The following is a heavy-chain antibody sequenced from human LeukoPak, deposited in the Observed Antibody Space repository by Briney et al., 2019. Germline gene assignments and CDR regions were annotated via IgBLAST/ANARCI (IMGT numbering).Heavy chain of an antibody. V-gene: IGHV3-20*04. D-gene: IGHD6-19*01. Sequence: LTGGSLRLSCAASGFTFDDYGMSWVRQAPGKGLEWVSGINWNGGSTAYADSVKGRFTISRDNAKTSLYLQMNSLRAEDTALYYCARDLASIAVAGTPPGYWGQGTLVTVSS. CDR1: GFTFDDYG. J-gene: IGHJ4*02. CDR3: ARDLASIAVAGTPPGY. CDR2: INWNGGST.